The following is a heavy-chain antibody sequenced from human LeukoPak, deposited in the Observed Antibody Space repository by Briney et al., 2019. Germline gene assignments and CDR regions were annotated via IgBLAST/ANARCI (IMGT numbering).Heavy chain of an antibody. Sequence: SVKVSCKASGGTFSSYAISWVRQAPGQGLEWMGRIIPIFGTANYAQKFQGRVTITADKSTSTAYMELSSLRSEDTAAYYCARSPSNIWSGYKRVWYFDLWGRGTLVTVSS. CDR1: GGTFSSYA. J-gene: IGHJ2*01. D-gene: IGHD3-3*01. V-gene: IGHV1-69*06. CDR3: ARSPSNIWSGYKRVWYFDL. CDR2: IIPIFGTA.